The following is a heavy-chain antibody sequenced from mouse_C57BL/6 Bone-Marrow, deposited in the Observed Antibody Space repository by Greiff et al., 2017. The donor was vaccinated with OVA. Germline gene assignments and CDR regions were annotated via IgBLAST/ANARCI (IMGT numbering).Heavy chain of an antibody. CDR3: TTPNWDWFAY. Sequence: EVKLMESGAELVRPGASVKLSCTASGFNIKDDYMHWVKQRPEQGLEWIGWIDPENGDTEYASKFQGKATITADTSSNTAYLQLSSLTSEDTAVYYCTTPNWDWFAYWGQGTLVTVSA. V-gene: IGHV14-4*01. CDR1: GFNIKDDY. J-gene: IGHJ3*01. D-gene: IGHD4-1*01. CDR2: IDPENGDT.